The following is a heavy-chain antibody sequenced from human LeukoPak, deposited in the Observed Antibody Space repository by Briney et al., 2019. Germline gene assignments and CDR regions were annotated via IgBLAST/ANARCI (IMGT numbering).Heavy chain of an antibody. CDR1: GFTFSSYW. D-gene: IGHD3-10*02. V-gene: IGHV3-48*03. CDR3: AELGITMIGGV. CDR2: ISSSGSTI. Sequence: GGSLRLSCAASGFTFSSYWMHWVRQAPGKGVEWVSYISSSGSTIYYADSVKGRFTISRDNAKNSLYLQMNSLRAEDTAVYYCAELGITMIGGVWGKGTTVTISS. J-gene: IGHJ6*04.